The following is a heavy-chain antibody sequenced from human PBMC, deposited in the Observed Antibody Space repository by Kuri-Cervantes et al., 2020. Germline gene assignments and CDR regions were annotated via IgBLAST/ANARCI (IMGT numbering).Heavy chain of an antibody. D-gene: IGHD6-13*01. CDR2: IWYDGSNK. Sequence: GGSLRLSCAASGFTFSSYGMHWVRQAPGKGLEWVAVIWYDGSNKYYADSVKGRFTISRDNSKNTLYLQTNSLRAEDTAVYYCARDKLAARRPYSSSWYTDYGMDVWGQGTTVTDSS. J-gene: IGHJ6*02. V-gene: IGHV3-33*01. CDR1: GFTFSSYG. CDR3: ARDKLAARRPYSSSWYTDYGMDV.